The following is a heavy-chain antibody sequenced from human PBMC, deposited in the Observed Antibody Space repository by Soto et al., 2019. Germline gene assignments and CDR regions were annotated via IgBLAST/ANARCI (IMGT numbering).Heavy chain of an antibody. Sequence: QVQLQESGPGLLKPSETLSLTCTVTRVSVSSQTHFWTWIRQPPGKGLECIGYRDYSGIANYNPYLQSRVAISVDTSKSQFTFRLTSVTAAYPDVYYWVSEDMSGTYFVGAWGHGALVTVS. CDR3: VSEDMSGTYFVGA. CDR2: RDYSGIA. J-gene: IGHJ2*01. V-gene: IGHV4-61*01. D-gene: IGHD1-26*01. CDR1: RVSVSSQTHF.